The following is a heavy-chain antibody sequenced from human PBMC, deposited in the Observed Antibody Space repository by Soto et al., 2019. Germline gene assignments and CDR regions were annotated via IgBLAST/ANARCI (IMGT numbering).Heavy chain of an antibody. CDR3: AREGAVAGAQDF. J-gene: IGHJ4*02. D-gene: IGHD6-19*01. Sequence: GSLRLSCAASGFMFSDYGMHWVRQAPGKGLEWVAIIWYDGNYKYYSESAKGRFTISRDNSNNTLYLQMNNLRVEDTAVYFCAREGAVAGAQDFWGQGTLVTVSS. V-gene: IGHV3-33*01. CDR1: GFMFSDYG. CDR2: IWYDGNYK.